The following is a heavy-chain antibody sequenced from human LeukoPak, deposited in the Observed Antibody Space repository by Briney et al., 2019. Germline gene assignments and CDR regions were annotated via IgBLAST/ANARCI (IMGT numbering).Heavy chain of an antibody. CDR1: GFTFSGSA. CDR2: IRSKANSYAT. D-gene: IGHD5-18*01. CDR3: TRHLGIQLRD. Sequence: PGGSLRLSCAASGFTFSGSAMHWVRQASGKGLEWVGRIRSKANSYATAYAAPVKGRFTISRDDSKNTAYLQMNSLKTEDTAVYYCTRHLGIQLRDWGQGTLVTVSS. J-gene: IGHJ4*02. V-gene: IGHV3-73*01.